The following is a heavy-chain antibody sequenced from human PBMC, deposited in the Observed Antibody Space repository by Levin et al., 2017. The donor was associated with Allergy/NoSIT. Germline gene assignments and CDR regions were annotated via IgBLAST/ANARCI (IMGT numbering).Heavy chain of an antibody. CDR1: GGTFSSYA. Sequence: ASVKVSCKASGGTFSSYAISWVRQAPGQGLEWMGGIIPIFGTANYAQKFQGRVTITADESTSTASMELSSLRAEDTAVYYCARGRFGKNGPRDKVATMDGGLGYFDYWGQGTLVTVSS. V-gene: IGHV1-69*13. CDR3: ARGRFGKNGPRDKVATMDGGLGYFDY. J-gene: IGHJ4*02. CDR2: IIPIFGTA. D-gene: IGHD5-12*01.